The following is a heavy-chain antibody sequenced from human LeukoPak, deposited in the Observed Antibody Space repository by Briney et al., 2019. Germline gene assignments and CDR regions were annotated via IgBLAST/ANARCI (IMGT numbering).Heavy chain of an antibody. CDR3: ARSANPTVDGYYFDY. CDR1: GFTFSGYS. J-gene: IGHJ4*02. CDR2: ISSSSSTI. V-gene: IGHV3-48*01. Sequence: TGGSLRLSCAASGFTFSGYSMNWVRQAPGKGLEWVSYISSSSSTIYYADSVKGRFTISRDNAKNSLYLQMNSLRAEDTAVYYCARSANPTVDGYYFDYWGQGTLVTVSS. D-gene: IGHD1-1*01.